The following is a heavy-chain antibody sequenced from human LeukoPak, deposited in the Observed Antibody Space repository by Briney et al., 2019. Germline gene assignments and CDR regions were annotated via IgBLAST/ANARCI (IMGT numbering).Heavy chain of an antibody. CDR3: ARNYYSDY. J-gene: IGHJ4*02. Sequence: SETLSLTCAVYGGSFSGYYWSWIRQPPGKGLEWIGEINHSGSTNYNPSLKSRVTISVDTSKNQFSLKLSSVTAADTAVYYCARNYYSDYWGQGTLVTVSS. D-gene: IGHD4-11*01. V-gene: IGHV4-34*01. CDR2: INHSGST. CDR1: GGSFSGYY.